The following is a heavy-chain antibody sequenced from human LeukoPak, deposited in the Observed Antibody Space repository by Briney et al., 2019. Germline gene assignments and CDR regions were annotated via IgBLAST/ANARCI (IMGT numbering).Heavy chain of an antibody. V-gene: IGHV4-59*01. CDR1: GGSISSYY. J-gene: IGHJ4*02. Sequence: SETLSLTCTVSGGSISSYYWRWIRQPPGKGLEWIGYIYYSGSTNYNPSLKSRVTISVDTSKNQFSLKLSSVTAADTAVYYCARGEGNYFDYWAREPWSLTPQ. CDR2: IYYSGST. CDR3: ARGEGNYFDY.